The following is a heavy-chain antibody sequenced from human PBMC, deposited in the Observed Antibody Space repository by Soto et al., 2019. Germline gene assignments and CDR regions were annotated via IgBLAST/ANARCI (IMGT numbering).Heavy chain of an antibody. V-gene: IGHV1-69*13. CDR1: GCTFSSYA. J-gene: IGHJ3*02. D-gene: IGHD3-3*01. CDR3: ARGRPTYYDFWSGPYDAIDI. Sequence: GASVKVACKASGCTFSSYAISWVRQAPGQGPEWMGGIIPIFGTANYAQKFQGRVTITADESTSTAYMELSSLRSEDTAVYYCARGRPTYYDFWSGPYDAIDIWAQGTIVT. CDR2: IIPIFGTA.